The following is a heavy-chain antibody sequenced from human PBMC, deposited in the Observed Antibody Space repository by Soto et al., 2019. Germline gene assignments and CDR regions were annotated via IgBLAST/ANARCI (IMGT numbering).Heavy chain of an antibody. J-gene: IGHJ4*02. D-gene: IGHD3-9*01. V-gene: IGHV4-59*01. CDR1: GCSISSYY. CDR2: IYYTGNT. Sequence: SETLSLTCTVSGCSISSYYWTWIRQPPGKGLEWIGYIYYTGNTDYNPSLKSRVTMSVDTSKNHLFLRLTSVTAADTAVYYCAGGSAGLFDYWGQGTLVTVSS. CDR3: AGGSAGLFDY.